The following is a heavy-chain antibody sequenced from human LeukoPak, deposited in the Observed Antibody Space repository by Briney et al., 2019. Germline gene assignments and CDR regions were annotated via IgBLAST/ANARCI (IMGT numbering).Heavy chain of an antibody. D-gene: IGHD1-26*01. J-gene: IGHJ3*02. CDR3: VRDWEGFNFDI. V-gene: IGHV4-59*02. CDR1: GGSVSSYY. CDR2: VYNSGGT. Sequence: SETLSLTCTVSGGSVSSYYWSWVRQPPGEGLEWIAYVYNSGGTNYNPSLKSRVTISVDRSKNQFSLKMNSVTAAGTAVYYCVRDWEGFNFDIWGQGTMVTVSS.